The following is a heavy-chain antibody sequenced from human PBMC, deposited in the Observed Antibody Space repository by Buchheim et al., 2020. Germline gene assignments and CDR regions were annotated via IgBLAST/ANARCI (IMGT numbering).Heavy chain of an antibody. CDR1: GGSISSYY. V-gene: IGHV4-59*01. J-gene: IGHJ4*02. D-gene: IGHD2-2*01. Sequence: QVQLQESGPGLVKPSETLSLTCTVSGGSISSYYWSWIRQPPGKGLEWIGYIYYSGSTNYNPSLKSRVTISVDTSKNKFYLKLSSVTAADTAVYYCARGRIVVVPAASWYFDYWGQGTL. CDR3: ARGRIVVVPAASWYFDY. CDR2: IYYSGST.